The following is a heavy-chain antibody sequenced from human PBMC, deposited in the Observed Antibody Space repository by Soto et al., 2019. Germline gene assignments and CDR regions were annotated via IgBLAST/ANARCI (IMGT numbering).Heavy chain of an antibody. CDR3: AGHGGVYYFDY. CDR2: IYHSGST. V-gene: IGHV4-4*02. CDR1: GGSISSSNW. Sequence: QVQLQESGPGLVKPSGTLSLTCAVSGGSISSSNWWSWVRQPPGKGLEWIGEIYHSGSTNYNPSLQRRVTISVDKSKYQFSLKLSSVTAADTAVYYCAGHGGVYYFDYWGQGTLVTVSS. D-gene: IGHD2-8*01. J-gene: IGHJ4*02.